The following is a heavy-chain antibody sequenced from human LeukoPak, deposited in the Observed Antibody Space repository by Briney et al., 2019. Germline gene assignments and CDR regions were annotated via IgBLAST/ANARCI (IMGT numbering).Heavy chain of an antibody. Sequence: GGSLRLSCAASGFTFSSYAMHWVRQAPGKGLEWVAVISYDGSNKYYADSVKGRFTISRDNAKNSLYLQMRSLTAEDRALYYCARYCTFRTCSGTKFDSWGPGTLVTVSS. V-gene: IGHV3-30*04. D-gene: IGHD1-1*01. CDR2: ISYDGSNK. CDR1: GFTFSSYA. CDR3: ARYCTFRTCSGTKFDS. J-gene: IGHJ4*02.